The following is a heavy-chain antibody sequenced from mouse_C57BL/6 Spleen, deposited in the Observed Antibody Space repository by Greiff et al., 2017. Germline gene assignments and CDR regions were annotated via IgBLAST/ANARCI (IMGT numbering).Heavy chain of an antibody. D-gene: IGHD1-1*02. V-gene: IGHV1-52*01. Sequence: VQLQQPGAELVRPGSSVKLSCKASGYTFTSYWMHWVKQRPIQGLEWIGNIDPSDSETTYNQKFKDKATLTVDKSSSTSYMQLSSLTTTNSVVYYSARWYPYAMDYWGQGTSVTVSS. CDR1: GYTFTSYW. CDR3: ARWYPYAMDY. CDR2: IDPSDSET. J-gene: IGHJ4*01.